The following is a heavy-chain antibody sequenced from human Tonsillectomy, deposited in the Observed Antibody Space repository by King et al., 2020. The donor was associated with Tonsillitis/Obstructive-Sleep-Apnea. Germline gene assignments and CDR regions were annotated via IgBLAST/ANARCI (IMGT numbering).Heavy chain of an antibody. CDR2: IYYSGST. D-gene: IGHD2/OR15-2a*01. CDR1: GGSISSYY. Sequence: VQLQESGPGLVKPSETLSLTCTVSGGSISSYYWSWIRQPPGKGLEWLGYIYYSGSTNYNPSLKSRVTISVDTSKNQFSLKLSSVTAADTAVYYCARMEYRAGNAFDIWGQGTMVTVSS. CDR3: ARMEYRAGNAFDI. J-gene: IGHJ3*02. V-gene: IGHV4-59*01.